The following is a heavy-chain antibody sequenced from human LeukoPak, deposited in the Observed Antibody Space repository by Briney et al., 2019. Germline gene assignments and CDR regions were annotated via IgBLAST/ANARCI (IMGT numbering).Heavy chain of an antibody. J-gene: IGHJ4*02. Sequence: GGSLRLSCAASGFIFSNYAMYWVRQAPGKGLEWVSAISGRSDNTYYADSVKGRFTLSRDSSKNTLYLQMNSLRAEDTAVYYCARATYYYDSSGYYYVDWGQGTLVTVSS. D-gene: IGHD3-22*01. CDR3: ARATYYYDSSGYYYVD. CDR1: GFIFSNYA. V-gene: IGHV3-23*01. CDR2: ISGRSDNT.